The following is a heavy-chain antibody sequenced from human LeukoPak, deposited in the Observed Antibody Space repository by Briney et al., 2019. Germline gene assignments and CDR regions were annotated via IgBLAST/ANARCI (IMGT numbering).Heavy chain of an antibody. D-gene: IGHD3-22*01. Sequence: GESLKISCKGSGYSFTSYWIGWVRQMPGKGLEWMGIVYPGDSDTRYSPSFQGQVTISADKSISTAYLQWSSLKASDTAMYYCARLSSSGYYFHWYFDLWGRGTLVTVSS. V-gene: IGHV5-51*01. CDR3: ARLSSSGYYFHWYFDL. J-gene: IGHJ2*01. CDR2: VYPGDSDT. CDR1: GYSFTSYW.